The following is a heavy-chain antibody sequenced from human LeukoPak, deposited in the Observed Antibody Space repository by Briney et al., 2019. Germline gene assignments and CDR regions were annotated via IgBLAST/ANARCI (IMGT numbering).Heavy chain of an antibody. V-gene: IGHV3-48*02. Sequence: PGGSLRLSCAASGFTVSSNYMSWVRQAPGKGLEWVSYISSSSSTIYYADSVKGRFTISRDNAKNSLYLQMNSLRDEDTAVYYCAREGYDYVWGSYPSLYYYYYGMDVWGQGTTVTVSS. CDR3: AREGYDYVWGSYPSLYYYYYGMDV. D-gene: IGHD3-16*02. CDR2: ISSSSSTI. CDR1: GFTVSSNY. J-gene: IGHJ6*02.